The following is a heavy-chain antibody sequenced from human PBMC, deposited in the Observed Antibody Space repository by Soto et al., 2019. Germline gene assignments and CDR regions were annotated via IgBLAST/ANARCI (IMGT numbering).Heavy chain of an antibody. V-gene: IGHV3-9*01. D-gene: IGHD5-12*01. CDR2: ISRDSGYI. Sequence: EVQLVESGGGLVQPGRSLRLSCAASGFTFDGCAMHWVRQAPGKGLEWVSGISRDSGYIGYAESVKGRFTISRDNAKNSLYLQMNSLGAEDTAFYYCAKERTYSGYEPPDYWGQGTLVTVSS. CDR3: AKERTYSGYEPPDY. J-gene: IGHJ4*02. CDR1: GFTFDGCA.